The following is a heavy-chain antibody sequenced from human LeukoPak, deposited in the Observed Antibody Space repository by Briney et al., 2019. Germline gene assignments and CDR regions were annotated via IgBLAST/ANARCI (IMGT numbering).Heavy chain of an antibody. CDR1: GGSIGSSVYY. CDR3: ARRRGGSSFVDS. J-gene: IGHJ4*02. CDR2: SHSSGKS. D-gene: IGHD6-6*01. V-gene: IGHV4-39*01. Sequence: SETLSLTCTVSGGSIGSSVYYWVWIRQPPGKGLEWIANSHSSGKSYYNPSLKSRVAMSVDTSKNPFSLKLSSVTAADTAVYYCARRRGGSSFVDSWGQGALVTVSS.